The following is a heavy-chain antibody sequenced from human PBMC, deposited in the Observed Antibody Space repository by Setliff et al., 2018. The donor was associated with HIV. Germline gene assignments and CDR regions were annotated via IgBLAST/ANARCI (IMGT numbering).Heavy chain of an antibody. Sequence: PGGSLRLSCAASGFTFDDYGMSWVRQAPGKGLEWLSVISGHTINAYYADSVKGRFTISRDNSKNTLYLQLNSLSAEDTAIYYCAKRLAGSNTWYHFDTWGQGTLVTVSS. D-gene: IGHD6-13*01. V-gene: IGHV3-23*01. CDR1: GFTFDDYG. CDR3: AKRLAGSNTWYHFDT. J-gene: IGHJ4*02. CDR2: ISGHTINA.